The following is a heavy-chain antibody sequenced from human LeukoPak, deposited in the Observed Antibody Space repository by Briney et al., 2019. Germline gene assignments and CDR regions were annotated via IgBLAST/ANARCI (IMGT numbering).Heavy chain of an antibody. J-gene: IGHJ6*02. D-gene: IGHD3-9*01. V-gene: IGHV3-23*01. CDR1: GFTFDDYG. CDR2: ISGSGGST. Sequence: GGSLRLSCAASGFTFDDYGMSWVRQAPGKGLEWVSAISGSGGSTYYADSVKGRFTISRDNSKNTLYLQMNSLRAEDTAVYYCAKSELNVLRYFDWLPYYYYYGMDVWGQGTTVTVSS. CDR3: AKSELNVLRYFDWLPYYYYYGMDV.